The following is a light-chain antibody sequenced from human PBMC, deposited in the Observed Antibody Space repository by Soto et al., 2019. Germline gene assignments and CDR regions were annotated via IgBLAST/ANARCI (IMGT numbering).Light chain of an antibody. V-gene: IGLV1-40*01. CDR3: SSYTSSSTLV. CDR1: SSNVGPADA. Sequence: QSVLTQPPSVSGAPGQRVTISCTGASSNVGPADAVHWYQHIPGTAPKLLIYADNSRPSGVSNRFSGSKSGNTASLTISGLQAEDEADYYCSSYTSSSTLVFGTGTKLTVL. J-gene: IGLJ1*01. CDR2: ADN.